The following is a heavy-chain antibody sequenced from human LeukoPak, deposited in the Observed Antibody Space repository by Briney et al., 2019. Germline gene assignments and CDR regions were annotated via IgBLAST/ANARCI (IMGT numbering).Heavy chain of an antibody. J-gene: IGHJ6*04. CDR1: GYTFTSYG. V-gene: IGHV1-18*04. CDR2: ISAYNGNT. CDR3: ARIYGDYSSYYYYGMDV. Sequence: ASVKVSCKASGYTFTSYGISWVRQAPGQGLEWMGWISAYNGNTNYAQKLQGRVTMTTDTSTSTAYMELRSLRSDDTAVYYCARIYGDYSSYYYYGMDVWGKGTTVTVS. D-gene: IGHD4-17*01.